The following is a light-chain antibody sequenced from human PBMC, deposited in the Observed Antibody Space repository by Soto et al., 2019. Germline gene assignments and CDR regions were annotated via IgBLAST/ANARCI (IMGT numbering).Light chain of an antibody. J-gene: IGKJ5*01. CDR3: QQYGNYVT. Sequence: EIVMTQSPATLSVSPGERATLSCRASQSVSSNLAWYQHKPGQAPRLIIFGASTRATGIPARFSGSGSGTEFILTISSLQSEDFAVYYCQQYGNYVTFGQGTRLEIK. CDR1: QSVSSN. CDR2: GAS. V-gene: IGKV3-15*01.